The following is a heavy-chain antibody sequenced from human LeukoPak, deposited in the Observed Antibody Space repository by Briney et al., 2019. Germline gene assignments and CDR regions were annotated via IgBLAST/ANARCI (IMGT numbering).Heavy chain of an antibody. CDR2: IYHSGST. Sequence: PSETLSLTCAVSGGSISSGGYSWSWIRQPPGKGLEWIGYIYHSGSTYYNPSLKSRVTISVDTSKNQFSLKLSSVTAADTAVYYCARRPLGRYNWFDPWGQGTLVTVSS. J-gene: IGHJ5*02. V-gene: IGHV4-30-2*01. D-gene: IGHD3-3*01. CDR3: ARRPLGRYNWFDP. CDR1: GGSISSGGYS.